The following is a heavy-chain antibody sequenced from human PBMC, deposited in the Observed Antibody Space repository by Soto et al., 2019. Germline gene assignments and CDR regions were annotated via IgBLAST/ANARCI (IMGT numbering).Heavy chain of an antibody. J-gene: IGHJ4*02. CDR3: AREPVVGEQLDY. CDR2: IYYSGST. CDR1: GGSISSGGYY. D-gene: IGHD3-10*01. Sequence: QVQLQESGPGLVKPSQTLSLTCTVSGGSISSGGYYWSWIRQHPGKGLEWIGYIYYSGSTYYNPSLKSRXXIXVXTSKNQCSLKLSSVTAADTAVYYCAREPVVGEQLDYWGQGTLVTVSS. V-gene: IGHV4-31*03.